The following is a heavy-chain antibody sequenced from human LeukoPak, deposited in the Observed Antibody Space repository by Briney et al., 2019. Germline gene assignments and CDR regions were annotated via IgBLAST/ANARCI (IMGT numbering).Heavy chain of an antibody. V-gene: IGHV3-74*01. CDR3: ARVARGDYYYYYMDV. J-gene: IGHJ6*03. CDR1: GFTFSNYW. CDR2: INSDGINT. D-gene: IGHD3-10*01. Sequence: GGSLRLSCAASGFTFSNYWMHWVRQAPGKGLVWVSRINSDGINTSYADSVKGRFTISRDNAKNTLNLQMNSLRAEDTALYYCARVARGDYYYYYMDVWGKGTTVTVSS.